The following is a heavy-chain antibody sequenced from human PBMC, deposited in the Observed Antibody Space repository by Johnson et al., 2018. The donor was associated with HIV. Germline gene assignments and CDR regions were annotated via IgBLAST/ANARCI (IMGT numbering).Heavy chain of an antibody. J-gene: IGHJ3*02. D-gene: IGHD4-23*01. CDR3: ARGEDYGGNFGALDI. Sequence: QVHLVESGGGVVQPGRSLSLSCVASGFTFSSYAMHWVRQAPGKGLEWVAVISYDGSKKYYADSVRGRFTISRDNSKNTLYLQMNSLRDEDTAVYYCARGEDYGGNFGALDIWGQGTMVTVSS. CDR1: GFTFSSYA. CDR2: ISYDGSKK. V-gene: IGHV3-30-3*01.